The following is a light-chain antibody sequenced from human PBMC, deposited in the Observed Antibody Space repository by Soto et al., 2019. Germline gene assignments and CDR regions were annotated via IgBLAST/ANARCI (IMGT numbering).Light chain of an antibody. V-gene: IGKV1-5*03. CDR3: QQYGNLWT. Sequence: DIQMTQSPSSLSASVGDRVTITCRASQGIRNDLAWYQQKPGKAPKLLIYKASTLESGVPSTFSGSGSGTEFSLTISSLQPDDFATYYCQQYGNLWTFGQGTKVDIK. J-gene: IGKJ1*01. CDR1: QGIRND. CDR2: KAS.